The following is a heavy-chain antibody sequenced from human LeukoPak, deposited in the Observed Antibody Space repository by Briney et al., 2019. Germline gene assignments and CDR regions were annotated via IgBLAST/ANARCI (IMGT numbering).Heavy chain of an antibody. CDR2: INPNSGGT. D-gene: IGHD5-24*01. CDR3: ARSTVEMATSGFFDY. V-gene: IGHV1-2*02. CDR1: GYTFTGYY. J-gene: IGHJ4*02. Sequence: ASVKVSFKASGYTFTGYYMHWVRQAPGQGLEWMGWINPNSGGTNYAQKFQGRVTMTRDTSISTAYMELSRLRSDDTAVYYCARSTVEMATSGFFDYWGQGTLVTVSS.